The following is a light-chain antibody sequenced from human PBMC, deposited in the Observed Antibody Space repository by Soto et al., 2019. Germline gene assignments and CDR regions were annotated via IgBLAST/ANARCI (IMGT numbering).Light chain of an antibody. V-gene: IGKV3-20*01. CDR2: GAS. CDR1: QSVSSSY. J-gene: IGKJ1*01. Sequence: EIVLTQPPGTLSLSPGERATLSCRASQSVSSSYLAWYQQKPGQAPRLLIYGASSRATGIPDRFCGSGSGTDFTLTISRLEPEDFAVYYCQQYGSSPTFGQGTKVEIK. CDR3: QQYGSSPT.